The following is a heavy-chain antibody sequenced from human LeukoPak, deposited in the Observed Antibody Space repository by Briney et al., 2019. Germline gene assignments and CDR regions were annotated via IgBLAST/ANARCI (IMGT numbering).Heavy chain of an antibody. CDR3: GKVGYGWYEVDY. CDR2: IRYDGSEG. CDR1: GFTFSTYG. D-gene: IGHD6-19*01. J-gene: IGHJ4*02. Sequence: GGSLRLSCAASGFTFSTYGMHWVRQAPGKGLDGVAYIRYDGSEGYYADSVKDRLTVSRDNSKNTLYLQMTSLRVADTAVYYCGKVGYGWYEVDYWGQGTLVTVS. V-gene: IGHV3-30*02.